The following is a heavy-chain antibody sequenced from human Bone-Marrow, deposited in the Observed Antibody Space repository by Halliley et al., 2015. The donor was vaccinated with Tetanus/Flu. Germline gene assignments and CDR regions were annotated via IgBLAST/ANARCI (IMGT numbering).Heavy chain of an antibody. CDR2: IYPSDSDT. J-gene: IGHJ6*02. Sequence: IIYPSDSDTRYSPSFQGQVTIPVDTSPRPAFLQWSSLKASDTAIYYCARQEGMVRNYYGMDVWGQGTTVTVS. V-gene: IGHV5-51*01. D-gene: IGHD2-21*01. CDR3: ARQEGMVRNYYGMDV.